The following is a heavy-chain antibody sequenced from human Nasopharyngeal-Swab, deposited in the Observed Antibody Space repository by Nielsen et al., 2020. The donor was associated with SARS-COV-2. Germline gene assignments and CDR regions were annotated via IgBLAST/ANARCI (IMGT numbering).Heavy chain of an antibody. Sequence: GSLRLSCAASGFTFSSYAMSWVRQAPGKGLEWVSAISGSGGSTYYADSVKGRFTISRDNSKNTLYLQMNSLRAEDTAVYYCAYDYVWGSYRYQGAFDIWGQGTMVTVSS. J-gene: IGHJ3*02. CDR3: AYDYVWGSYRYQGAFDI. D-gene: IGHD3-16*02. V-gene: IGHV3-23*01. CDR1: GFTFSSYA. CDR2: ISGSGGST.